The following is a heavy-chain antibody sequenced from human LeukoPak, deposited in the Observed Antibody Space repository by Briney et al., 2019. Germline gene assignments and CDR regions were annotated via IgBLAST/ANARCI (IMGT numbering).Heavy chain of an antibody. Sequence: GGSLRLSCSASGFTFSSSALHWVRQAPGKGLEYVSAISSSGLITYYADSVKGRFPISRDNSKNTLHLQMSSLRAEDTAVYYCAKRSLNNVFSDLWGRGTLVTVSS. V-gene: IGHV3-64D*06. CDR2: ISSSGLIT. D-gene: IGHD1/OR15-1a*01. J-gene: IGHJ2*01. CDR3: AKRSLNNVFSDL. CDR1: GFTFSSSA.